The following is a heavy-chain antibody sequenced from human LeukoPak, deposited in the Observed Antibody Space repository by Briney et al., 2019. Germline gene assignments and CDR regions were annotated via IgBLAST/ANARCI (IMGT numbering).Heavy chain of an antibody. V-gene: IGHV3-30*04. CDR3: ARDLRFLEWAFDY. CDR1: GFTCSSYA. J-gene: IGHJ4*02. D-gene: IGHD3-3*01. Sequence: PGGSLRLSCAASGFTCSSYAMHWVRQAPGKGLEGVAVISYDGSNKYYADSVKGRFTISRDNSKNTLYLQMNSLRAEDTAVYYCARDLRFLEWAFDYWGQGTLVTVSS. CDR2: ISYDGSNK.